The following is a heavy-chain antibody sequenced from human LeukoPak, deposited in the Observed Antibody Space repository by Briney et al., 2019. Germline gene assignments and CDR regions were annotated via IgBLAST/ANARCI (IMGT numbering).Heavy chain of an antibody. V-gene: IGHV4-28*01. CDR3: ARTLIFDNRHRGAFDI. CDR2: IYHSRST. CDR1: GYSISRSNW. D-gene: IGHD3-22*01. J-gene: IGHJ3*02. Sequence: EPSDTLSLTCDVSGYSISRSNWWGWIRQPPGKGLEWIGYIYHSRSTYYNPSLRSRVTMPQDTSKNQFSLKLISVTAVDTAVYYCARTLIFDNRHRGAFDIWGQGTMVTVSS.